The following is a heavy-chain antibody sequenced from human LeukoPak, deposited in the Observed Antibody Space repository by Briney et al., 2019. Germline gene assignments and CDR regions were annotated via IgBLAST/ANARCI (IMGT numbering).Heavy chain of an antibody. J-gene: IGHJ3*02. D-gene: IGHD2-15*01. V-gene: IGHV3-23*01. CDR2: ISDSGGTT. CDR1: GVTFSTYA. Sequence: GGSLRLSCAASGVTFSTYAMSWVRQTPGKGLEWVSSISDSGGTTVYADSVKGRFTISRDNSKNTLHQQMNSLRAEDTAVYYCARHFRYCSGGSCPDAFDIWGQGTMVTVSS. CDR3: ARHFRYCSGGSCPDAFDI.